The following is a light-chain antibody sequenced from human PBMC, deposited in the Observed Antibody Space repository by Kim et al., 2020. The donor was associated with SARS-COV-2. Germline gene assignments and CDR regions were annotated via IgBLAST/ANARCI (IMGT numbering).Light chain of an antibody. J-gene: IGLJ3*02. CDR1: SSNIGSNY. CDR2: RNN. V-gene: IGLV1-47*01. Sequence: GQRIIISCSGSSSNIGSNYVYWYQQLPGTAPKLLIYRNNQRPSGVPDRFSGSKSGTSASLAISGLRSEDEADYYCAAWDDSLSGRVFGGGTQLTVL. CDR3: AAWDDSLSGRV.